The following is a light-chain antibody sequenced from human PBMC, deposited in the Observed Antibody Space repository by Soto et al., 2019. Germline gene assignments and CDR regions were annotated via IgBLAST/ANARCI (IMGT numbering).Light chain of an antibody. V-gene: IGKV1D-8*01. Sequence: VISMTQSPSVISASTGDKVTIRCRVSQGINSFLAWYQQKPGKAPNLLISGGSSFQSGVPSRFSGSGSETDFNLTISDLQSEDLATYYCQQYYFLPYTFGQGTKLQIK. CDR3: QQYYFLPYT. CDR1: QGINSF. J-gene: IGKJ2*01. CDR2: GGS.